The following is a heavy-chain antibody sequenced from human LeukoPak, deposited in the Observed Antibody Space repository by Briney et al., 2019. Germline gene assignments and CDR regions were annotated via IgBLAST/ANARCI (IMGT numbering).Heavy chain of an antibody. CDR3: AREYDFWSGYYGYFDY. Sequence: ASVKVSCKASGYTFTGYYMHWVRQAPGQGLEWMGRINPNSGGTNYAQKFQGRVTMTRDTSISTAYMELSRLRSDDTAVYYCAREYDFWSGYYGYFDYWGQGTRVTVSS. D-gene: IGHD3-3*01. J-gene: IGHJ4*02. V-gene: IGHV1-2*06. CDR2: INPNSGGT. CDR1: GYTFTGYY.